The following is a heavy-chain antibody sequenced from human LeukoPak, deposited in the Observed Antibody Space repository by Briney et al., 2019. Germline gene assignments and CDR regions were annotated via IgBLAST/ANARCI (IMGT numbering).Heavy chain of an antibody. J-gene: IGHJ5*02. D-gene: IGHD5-12*01. Sequence: GGSLRLSCAASGFTFSSYAMHWVRQAPGKGLEWVAVISYDGSNKYYADSVKGRFTISRDNSKNTLYLQMNSLRAEDTAVYYCASHKGSGIEATITGRGWFDPWGQGTLVTVSS. V-gene: IGHV3-30*04. CDR2: ISYDGSNK. CDR3: ASHKGSGIEATITGRGWFDP. CDR1: GFTFSSYA.